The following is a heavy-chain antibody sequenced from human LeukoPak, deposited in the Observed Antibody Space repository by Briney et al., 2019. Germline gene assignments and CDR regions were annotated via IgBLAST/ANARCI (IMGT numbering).Heavy chain of an antibody. V-gene: IGHV5-51*01. CDR1: GYSFTSYW. D-gene: IGHD6-13*01. Sequence: GESLKISCKGSGYSFTSYWIGWVRQMPGKGLEWMGIIYPGDSDTRYSPSFQGQVTISADKSISTAYLQWSSLKASDTAVYYCARRWSGPLQQLGMFDYWGQGTLVTVSS. J-gene: IGHJ4*02. CDR2: IYPGDSDT. CDR3: ARRWSGPLQQLGMFDY.